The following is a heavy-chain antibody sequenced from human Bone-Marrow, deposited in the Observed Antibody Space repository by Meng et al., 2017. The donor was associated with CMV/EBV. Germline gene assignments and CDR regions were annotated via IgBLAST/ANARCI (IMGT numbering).Heavy chain of an antibody. CDR1: GGSTSRNGYY. D-gene: IGHD3-10*01. CDR3: PRVVRGLNHYLYYYAMDV. CDR2: IYYEGST. V-gene: IGHV4-39*07. Sequence: SETLSLTCSVSGGSTSRNGYYWAWIRQPPGKGLEWIGSIYYEGSTYDSPSLKSRATISVQTSKNQFSLKVFSVTAADTAVYYCPRVVRGLNHYLYYYAMDVWGQGTSVTVSS. J-gene: IGHJ6*02.